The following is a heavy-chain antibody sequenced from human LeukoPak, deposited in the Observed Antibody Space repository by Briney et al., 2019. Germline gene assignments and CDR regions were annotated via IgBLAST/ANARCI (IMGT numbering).Heavy chain of an antibody. V-gene: IGHV1-2*02. J-gene: IGHJ4*02. CDR1: GYTFTGYY. Sequence: ASVKVSCKASGYTFTGYYMHWVRQAPGQGLEWMGWINPNSGGTNYAQKFQGRVTMTRDTSISTAYMELSRLRSDDTAVYYCAGVFIAYCGGDCSGGFDYWGQGTLVTVSS. CDR3: AGVFIAYCGGDCSGGFDY. CDR2: INPNSGGT. D-gene: IGHD2-21*02.